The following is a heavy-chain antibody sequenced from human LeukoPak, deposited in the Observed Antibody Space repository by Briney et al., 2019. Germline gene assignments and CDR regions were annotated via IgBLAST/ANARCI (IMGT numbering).Heavy chain of an antibody. CDR2: IIPIFGTA. D-gene: IGHD3-22*01. J-gene: IGHJ6*03. CDR1: GYTFTSYY. V-gene: IGHV1-69*06. Sequence: ASVKVSCKASGYTFTSYYMHWVRQAPGQGLEWMGGIIPIFGTANYAQKFQGRVTITADKSTSTAYMELSSLRSEDTAVYYCATTRYYYDSSGYYYGAGYYYYYMDVWGKGTTVTVSS. CDR3: ATTRYYYDSSGYYYGAGYYYYYMDV.